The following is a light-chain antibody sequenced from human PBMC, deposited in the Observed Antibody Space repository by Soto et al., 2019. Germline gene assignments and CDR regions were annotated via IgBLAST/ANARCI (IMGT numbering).Light chain of an antibody. Sequence: QSVLAQPPSASGTPGQRVTISCSGSSSNIESNTVTWYQQLPGTAPKLVIYSNYDRPSGVPDRFSGSTSGTSASLVIRGLQSEDEADYYCAAWDDILNGYVFGGGTKVT. V-gene: IGLV1-44*01. CDR3: AAWDDILNGYV. CDR2: SNY. CDR1: SSNIESNT. J-gene: IGLJ1*01.